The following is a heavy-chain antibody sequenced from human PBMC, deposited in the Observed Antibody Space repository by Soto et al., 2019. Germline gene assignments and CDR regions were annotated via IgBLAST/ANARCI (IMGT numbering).Heavy chain of an antibody. CDR1: GGSISSYY. V-gene: IGHV4-59*01. CDR3: ARAGGPYYYYGMDV. Sequence: QVQLQESGPGLVKPSETLSLTCTVCGGSISSYYWSWIRQPPGKGLEWIGYIYYSGSTNYNPSLKSRVTISVDTSKNQFSLKLSSVTAADTAVYYCARAGGPYYYYGMDVWGQGTTVTVSS. D-gene: IGHD3-10*01. J-gene: IGHJ6*02. CDR2: IYYSGST.